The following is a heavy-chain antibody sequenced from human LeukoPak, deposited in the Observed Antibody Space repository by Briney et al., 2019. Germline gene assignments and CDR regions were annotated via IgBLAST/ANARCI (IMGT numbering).Heavy chain of an antibody. CDR3: ARSDSAYWYYYYAMDV. V-gene: IGHV1-2*02. J-gene: IGHJ6*02. D-gene: IGHD3-22*01. CDR2: INPDSGDT. CDR1: GYSFTGYY. Sequence: GASVKVSCKASGYSFTGYYIHWVRQAPGQGLEWMGWINPDSGDTEYSQRFQGRITLTSDTSVTTAYMELSSLRSEDTAVYFCARSDSAYWYYYYAMDVWGQGTTVTVSS.